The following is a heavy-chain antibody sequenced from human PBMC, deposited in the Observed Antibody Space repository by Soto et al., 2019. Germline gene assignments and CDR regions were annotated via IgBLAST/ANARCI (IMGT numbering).Heavy chain of an antibody. J-gene: IGHJ4*02. V-gene: IGHV4-34*01. CDR1: GGSFSGYY. CDR2: INHSGST. D-gene: IGHD3-22*01. CDR3: ARGLSEPIVVVPFDY. Sequence: SETLSLTCAVYGGSFSGYYWSWIRQPPGKGLEWIGEINHSGSTNYNPSLKSRVTISVDTSKNQFSLKLSSVTAADTAVYYCARGLSEPIVVVPFDYWGQGTLVTVSS.